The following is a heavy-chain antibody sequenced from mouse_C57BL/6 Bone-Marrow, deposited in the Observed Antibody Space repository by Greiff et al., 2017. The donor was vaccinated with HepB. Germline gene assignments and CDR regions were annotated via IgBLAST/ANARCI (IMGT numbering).Heavy chain of an antibody. CDR2: ISSGGSYT. CDR1: GFTFSSYG. Sequence: VQLKESGGDLVKPGGSLKLSCAASGFTFSSYGMSWVRQTPDKRLEWVATISSGGSYTYYPDSVKGRFTISRDNAKNTLYLQMSSLKSEDTAMYYCASDSNFDYWGQGATLTVSS. V-gene: IGHV5-6*01. CDR3: ASDSNFDY. J-gene: IGHJ2*01.